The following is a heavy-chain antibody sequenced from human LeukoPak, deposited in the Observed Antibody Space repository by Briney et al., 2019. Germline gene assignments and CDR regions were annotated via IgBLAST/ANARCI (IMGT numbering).Heavy chain of an antibody. Sequence: SGPTLVNPTQTLTLTCTFSGFSLSTSGVGVGWIRQPPGKALEWLALSYWNDDKRYSPSLKSRLTITKDTSKNQVVLTMTNVDPVDTATYYCAHRALYGSGSYRWGQGTLVTVSS. CDR3: AHRALYGSGSYR. J-gene: IGHJ4*02. CDR2: SYWNDDK. D-gene: IGHD3-10*01. CDR1: GFSLSTSGVG. V-gene: IGHV2-5*01.